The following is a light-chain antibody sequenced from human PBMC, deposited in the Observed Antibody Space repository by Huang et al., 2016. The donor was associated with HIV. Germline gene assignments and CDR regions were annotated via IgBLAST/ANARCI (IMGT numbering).Light chain of an antibody. CDR2: AAS. CDR3: LQDYSYPYT. CDR1: QGIGDD. Sequence: AIQMTQSPSSLSASVGDRVTITCRESQGIGDDLGWYQQKPGKAPKLLIYAASSLQNGVPSMFSGSGSGTDFTLTISSLQPEDSATYYCLQDYSYPYTFGQGTKLEIK. V-gene: IGKV1-6*01. J-gene: IGKJ2*01.